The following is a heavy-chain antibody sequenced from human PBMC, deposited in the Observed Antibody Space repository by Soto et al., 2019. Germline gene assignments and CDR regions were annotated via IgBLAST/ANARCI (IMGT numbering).Heavy chain of an antibody. CDR2: IYATGTT. V-gene: IGHV4-4*07. D-gene: IGHD1-1*01. J-gene: IGHJ5*02. CDR1: GASISGFY. Sequence: SETLSLTCTVSGASISGFYWSWIRKSAGKGLEWIGRIYATGTTDYNPSLKSRVMMSVDTSKKQLSLKLRSVTAADTAVYYCVRDGTKTLRDWFDPWGQGMSVTVSS. CDR3: VRDGTKTLRDWFDP.